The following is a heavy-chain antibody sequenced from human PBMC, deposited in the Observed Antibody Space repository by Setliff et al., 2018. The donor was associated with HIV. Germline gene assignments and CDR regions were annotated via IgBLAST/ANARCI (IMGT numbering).Heavy chain of an antibody. Sequence: GGSLRLSCAASGFAVSSNYLNWVRQAPGKGLEWVSVLYNDGATYYADSVKGRFTISRDNSKNTVYLEMNSLRADDTAVYYCARDLLGTYNGYLHYWGQGTLVTVSS. J-gene: IGHJ1*01. CDR2: LYNDGAT. V-gene: IGHV3-66*02. CDR1: GFAVSSNY. D-gene: IGHD1-1*01. CDR3: ARDLLGTYNGYLHY.